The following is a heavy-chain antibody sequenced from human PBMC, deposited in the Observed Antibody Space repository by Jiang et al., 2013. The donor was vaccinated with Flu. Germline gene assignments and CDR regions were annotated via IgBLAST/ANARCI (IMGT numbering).Heavy chain of an antibody. V-gene: IGHV3-23*01. CDR3: ANGITIFGVVINHNYYYGLDV. J-gene: IGHJ6*02. CDR2: ISSSGGST. D-gene: IGHD3-3*01. Sequence: ESGGGLLQPGGSLRLSCAASGFTFSGHAMSWVRQAPGKGLEWVSSISSSGGSTYYADSVKGRFTISRDNSKNTLYLQMNGLRAEDTAVYYCANGITIFGVVINHNYYYGLDVWGQGTTVTVSS. CDR1: GFTFSGHA.